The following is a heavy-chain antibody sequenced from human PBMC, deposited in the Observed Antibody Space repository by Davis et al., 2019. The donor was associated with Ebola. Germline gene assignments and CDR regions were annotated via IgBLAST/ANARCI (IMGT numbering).Heavy chain of an antibody. V-gene: IGHV4-34*01. Sequence: MPSETLSLTCAVYGGSFSDYYWTWIRQPPGKGLEWIGEINHSGSTNYNPSLKSRVTISLDKSKNQFSLKLNSVTAADTAVYYCAGGLWNSGTYYPPPFHYWGQGALVPVSS. D-gene: IGHD3-22*01. CDR1: GGSFSDYY. CDR2: INHSGST. CDR3: AGGLWNSGTYYPPPFHY. J-gene: IGHJ4*02.